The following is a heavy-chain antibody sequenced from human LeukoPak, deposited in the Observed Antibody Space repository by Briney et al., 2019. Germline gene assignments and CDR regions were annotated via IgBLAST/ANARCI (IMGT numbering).Heavy chain of an antibody. Sequence: GASVKVSCKASGYTFTGCYMHWVRQAPGQGLEWMGWINPNSGGTNYAQKFQGRVTMTRDTYISTAYMELSRLRSDATAVYYCALLAASFDYWGQGTLVTVSS. J-gene: IGHJ4*02. V-gene: IGHV1-2*02. CDR2: INPNSGGT. D-gene: IGHD2-21*01. CDR3: ALLAASFDY. CDR1: GYTFTGCY.